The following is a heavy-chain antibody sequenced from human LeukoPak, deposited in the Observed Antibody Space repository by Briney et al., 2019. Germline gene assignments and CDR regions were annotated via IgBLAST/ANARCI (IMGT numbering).Heavy chain of an antibody. J-gene: IGHJ4*02. Sequence: GGSLRLSCSASGFTFSTYAMHWVRQTPGKGLEWAALILYDGSNKYYADSVKGRFTISRDNAKNSLYLQMNSLRAEDTAVYYCARTRYSSSWYEKGYGDSFDYWGQGTLVTVSS. V-gene: IGHV3-30*04. CDR3: ARTRYSSSWYEKGYGDSFDY. CDR1: GFTFSTYA. CDR2: ILYDGSNK. D-gene: IGHD6-13*01.